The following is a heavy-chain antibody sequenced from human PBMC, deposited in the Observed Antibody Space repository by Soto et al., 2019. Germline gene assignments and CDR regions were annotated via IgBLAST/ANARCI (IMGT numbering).Heavy chain of an antibody. CDR2: ISTYNGNT. J-gene: IGHJ6*02. CDR3: ARGLGTNGLDV. V-gene: IGHV1-18*04. Sequence: QFQLLQSGAEVKRPGASVKVSCKASGYRFTTYGITWVRLAPVQGLAWLGGISTYNGNTDYAQNRQGRVTMTTETSTSTAYRELRSLTSDDTAVYYCARGLGTNGLDVWGQGTTVTVSS. CDR1: GYRFTTYG. D-gene: IGHD7-27*01.